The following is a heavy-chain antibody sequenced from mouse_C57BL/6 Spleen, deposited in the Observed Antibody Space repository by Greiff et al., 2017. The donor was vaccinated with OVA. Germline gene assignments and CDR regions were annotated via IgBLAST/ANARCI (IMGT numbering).Heavy chain of an antibody. CDR3: ARSGYGSSSGYFDV. D-gene: IGHD1-1*01. CDR1: GYTFTSYW. J-gene: IGHJ1*03. Sequence: QVQLQQSGAELVKPGASVKMSCKASGYTFTSYWITWVKQRPGQGLEWIGDIYPGSGSTNYNEKFKSKATLTVDTSSSTAYMQLSSLTSEDSAVYYCARSGYGSSSGYFDVWGTGTTVTVSS. V-gene: IGHV1-55*01. CDR2: IYPGSGST.